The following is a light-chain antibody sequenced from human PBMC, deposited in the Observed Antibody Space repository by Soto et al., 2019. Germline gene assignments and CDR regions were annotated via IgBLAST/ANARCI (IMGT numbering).Light chain of an antibody. CDR2: EVV. J-gene: IGLJ1*01. CDR1: KSDIGVYDF. Sequence: PPSAYGSPGQTFTISCTGTKSDIGVYDFVSWYQHHPGKAPRLIIYEVVQRPSGVPDRFSGSKSGNTASLTVSGLQAADEADYFCKSYAGSNTYVFGSGTKVTVL. V-gene: IGLV2-8*01. CDR3: KSYAGSNTYV.